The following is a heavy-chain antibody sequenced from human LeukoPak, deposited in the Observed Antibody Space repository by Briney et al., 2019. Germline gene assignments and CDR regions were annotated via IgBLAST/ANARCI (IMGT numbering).Heavy chain of an antibody. CDR3: ARYSRRSSGYFGY. CDR1: GYTFTGYY. CDR2: INPNSGGT. J-gene: IGHJ4*02. V-gene: IGHV1-2*02. Sequence: ASVKVSCKASGYTFTGYYMHWVRQAPGQGLEWMGWINPNSGGTNYAQKFQGRVTMTRDTSISTAYMELSRLRSDDTAVYYCARYSRRSSGYFGYWGQGTLVTVSS. D-gene: IGHD3-22*01.